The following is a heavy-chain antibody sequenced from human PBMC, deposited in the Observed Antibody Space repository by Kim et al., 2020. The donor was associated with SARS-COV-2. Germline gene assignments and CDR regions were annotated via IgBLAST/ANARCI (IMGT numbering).Heavy chain of an antibody. Sequence: SETLSLTCTVSVGSISSSSYYWGWIRQPPGKGLEWIGSIFYSGGTYYNPPLKTPVTISVDTSKNQCSLKLSSVSAADTAVDYCARRYYYDSSGYYWYWGQGTLVTVSS. CDR1: VGSISSSSYY. D-gene: IGHD3-22*01. V-gene: IGHV4-39*01. CDR3: ARRYYYDSSGYYWY. CDR2: IFYSGGT. J-gene: IGHJ4*02.